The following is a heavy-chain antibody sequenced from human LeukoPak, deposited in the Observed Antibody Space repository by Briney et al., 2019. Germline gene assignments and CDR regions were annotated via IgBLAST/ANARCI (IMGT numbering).Heavy chain of an antibody. Sequence: ASVKVSCKASGYTFTGYYMHWVRQAPGQGLEWMGWINPNSGGTNYAQKFQGRVTMTRDTSISTAYMELSRLRSDDTAVYYCARFGSYGLSDDAFDLWGQGTMVTVSS. CDR1: GYTFTGYY. CDR2: INPNSGGT. CDR3: ARFGSYGLSDDAFDL. D-gene: IGHD1-26*01. V-gene: IGHV1-2*02. J-gene: IGHJ3*01.